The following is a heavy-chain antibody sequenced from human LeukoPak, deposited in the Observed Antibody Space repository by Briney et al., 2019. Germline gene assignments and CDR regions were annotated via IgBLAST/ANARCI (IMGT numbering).Heavy chain of an antibody. Sequence: ASVRVSCKASGYNFIDYYIHWVRHAPGQGLEWLGWINPNRGVAKYAQKFQGSVSMTGDTSIRTAYMDLTRLRYDDTAVYYCARDEGITGRYDYWGQGSLVTVSS. CDR3: ARDEGITGRYDY. CDR1: GYNFIDYY. J-gene: IGHJ4*02. V-gene: IGHV1-2*02. D-gene: IGHD1-20*01. CDR2: INPNRGVA.